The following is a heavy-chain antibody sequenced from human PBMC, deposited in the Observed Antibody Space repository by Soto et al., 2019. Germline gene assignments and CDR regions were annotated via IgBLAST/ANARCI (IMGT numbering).Heavy chain of an antibody. CDR1: GFTFSSYG. CDR2: IWYDGRNK. CDR3: ARINEYVWGSYRYRPNDAFDI. J-gene: IGHJ3*02. D-gene: IGHD3-16*02. V-gene: IGHV3-33*01. Sequence: QVQLVESGGGVVQPGRSLRLSCAASGFTFSSYGMHWVRQAPGKGLELVAVIWYDGRNKYYADSVKGRFTISRDNSKNTLYLQMNSLRAEDRAVYYCARINEYVWGSYRYRPNDAFDIWCQGTMVTVSS.